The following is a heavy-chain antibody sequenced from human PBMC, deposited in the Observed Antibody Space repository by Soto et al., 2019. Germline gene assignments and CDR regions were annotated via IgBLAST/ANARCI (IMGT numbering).Heavy chain of an antibody. V-gene: IGHV1-69*13. J-gene: IGHJ6*02. D-gene: IGHD2-15*01. CDR1: GGTFSSYA. CDR3: ARHDCISSSCYYYYYYGMDV. Sequence: ASVKVSCKASGGTFSSYAISCVRQAPEQGLEWMGGIIPIFDTANYAQKFQGRVTITADESTSTAYMELSSLRSEDTAVYYCARHDCISSSCYYYYYYGMDVWGQGTTVTVSS. CDR2: IIPIFDTA.